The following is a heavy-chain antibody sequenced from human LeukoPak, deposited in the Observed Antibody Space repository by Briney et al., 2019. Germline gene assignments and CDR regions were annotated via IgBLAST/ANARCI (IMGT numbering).Heavy chain of an antibody. D-gene: IGHD3-22*01. CDR3: ARDRALKQYYDSSGYWDY. CDR1: GYTFTSYY. CDR2: INPSGGST. V-gene: IGHV1-46*01. Sequence: GASVKVSCKASGYTFTSYYMHWVRQAPGQGLEWMGIINPSGGSTSYAQKFQGRVTMTRDTSTSTVYMELSSLRSEDTAVYYCARDRALKQYYDSSGYWDYWGQGTLVTVSS. J-gene: IGHJ4*02.